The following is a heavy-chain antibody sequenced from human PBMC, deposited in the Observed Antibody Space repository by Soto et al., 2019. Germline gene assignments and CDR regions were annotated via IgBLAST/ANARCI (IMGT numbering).Heavy chain of an antibody. CDR3: ARGLRITMVRGFDY. CDR1: GGSVSSGSYY. J-gene: IGHJ4*02. V-gene: IGHV4-61*01. D-gene: IGHD3-10*01. CDR2: IYYSGST. Sequence: SETLSLTCTVSGGSVSSGSYYWSWILQPPGKGLGWIGYIYYSGSTNYNPSLKSRVTISVDTSKNQCSLKLSSVTAADTAVYYCARGLRITMVRGFDYWGQGTLVTVSS.